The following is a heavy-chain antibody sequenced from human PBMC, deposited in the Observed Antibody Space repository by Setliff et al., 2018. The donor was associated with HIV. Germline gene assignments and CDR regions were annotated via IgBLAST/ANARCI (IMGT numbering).Heavy chain of an antibody. CDR3: VRDTTSGWMLTN. J-gene: IGHJ4*02. CDR2: IKQDGSEK. Sequence: GGSLRLSCAASGFTFSSYWMSWVRQAPGKGLEWVANIKQDGSEKYYADSVRGRFTISRDNARDSLYLQMNSLRVEDTAVYYCVRDTTSGWMLTNWGQGTLVTVSS. CDR1: GFTFSSYW. D-gene: IGHD2-2*01. V-gene: IGHV3-7*01.